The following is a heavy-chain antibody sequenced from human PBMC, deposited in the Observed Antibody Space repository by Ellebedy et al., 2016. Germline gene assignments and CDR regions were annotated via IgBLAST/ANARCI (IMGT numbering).Heavy chain of an antibody. Sequence: GSLRLXCTVSGGSISSYYWSWIRQPPGKGLEWIGYIYYSGSTNYNPSLKSRVTISVDTSKNQFSLKLSSVTAADTAVYYCASLYSSEDYWGQGTLVTVSS. CDR3: ASLYSSEDY. V-gene: IGHV4-59*01. CDR2: IYYSGST. CDR1: GGSISSYY. D-gene: IGHD6-25*01. J-gene: IGHJ4*02.